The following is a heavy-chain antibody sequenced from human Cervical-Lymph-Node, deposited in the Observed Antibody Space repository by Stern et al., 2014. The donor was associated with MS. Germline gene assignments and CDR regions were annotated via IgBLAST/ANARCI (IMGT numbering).Heavy chain of an antibody. V-gene: IGHV5-51*01. Sequence: EVQLVQSGPEVTRPGESLTISCPASGYPFTSYWIGWVRQMPGKGLEWIAIIFPGGSNIRYSPSFQGQVTISADKSSSTAYLQWNNRKASDTAIYYCARQRYFDYWGQGTLVTVSS. CDR2: IFPGGSNI. J-gene: IGHJ4*02. CDR1: GYPFTSYW. CDR3: ARQRYFDY.